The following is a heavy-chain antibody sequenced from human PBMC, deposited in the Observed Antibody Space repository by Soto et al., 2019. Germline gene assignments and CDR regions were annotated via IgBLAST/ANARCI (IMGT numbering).Heavy chain of an antibody. CDR2: INAGNGNT. V-gene: IGHV1-3*01. J-gene: IGHJ5*02. CDR1: GYTFTSYA. Sequence: GASVKVSCKASGYTFTSYAMHWVRQAPGQRLEWMGWINAGNGNTKYSQKFQGRVTITRDTSASTAYMELSSLRSEDTAGYYCARVDPRRRFDPWGQGTLVTVSS. CDR3: ARVDPRRRFDP.